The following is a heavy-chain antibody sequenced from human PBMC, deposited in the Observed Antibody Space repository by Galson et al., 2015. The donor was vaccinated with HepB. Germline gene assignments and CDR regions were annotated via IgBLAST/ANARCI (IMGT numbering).Heavy chain of an antibody. CDR1: GDSVSSKRAG. CDR2: TFYRSKWKS. CDR3: ARADDTGAFDT. V-gene: IGHV6-1*01. Sequence: CAISGDSVSSKRAGWNWIRQSPSTGLEWLGRTFYRSKWKSEYATYLKSRMTVNPDTSKNQFSLQLNSVTPEDTAIYYCARADDTGAFDTWGQGTMVTVSS. D-gene: IGHD1-1*01. J-gene: IGHJ3*02.